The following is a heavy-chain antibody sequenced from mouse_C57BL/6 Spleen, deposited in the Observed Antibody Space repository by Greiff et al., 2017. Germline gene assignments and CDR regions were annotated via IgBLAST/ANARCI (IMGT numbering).Heavy chain of an antibody. Sequence: QVQLKESGPGLVAPSQSLSITCTVSGFSLTSYGVHWVRQPPGKGLEWLVVIWSDGSTTYNSALKSRLSISKDNSKSQVLLTMNSLQTDDTAMYYGARHGRKKGDYYAMDYWGQGTSVTVSS. CDR2: IWSDGST. CDR3: ARHGRKKGDYYAMDY. CDR1: GFSLTSYG. J-gene: IGHJ4*01. V-gene: IGHV2-6-1*01.